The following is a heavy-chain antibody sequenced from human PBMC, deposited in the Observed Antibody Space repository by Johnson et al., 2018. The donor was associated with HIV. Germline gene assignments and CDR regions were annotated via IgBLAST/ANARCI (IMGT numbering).Heavy chain of an antibody. CDR3: TAAIDLSTAMAHACDI. CDR2: VNPNGGST. D-gene: IGHD5-18*01. Sequence: VQLVESGGGLAQPAWSPRLSCAASQFTFSSYYMNCVRQAPGNGLELVGQVNPNGGSTYLIDSGKDRFNISRDNAKNTLHLQMNSLKTDDTALYYCTAAIDLSTAMAHACDIWGRGTMVTVSS. J-gene: IGHJ3*02. CDR1: QFTFSSYY. V-gene: IGHV3-25*03.